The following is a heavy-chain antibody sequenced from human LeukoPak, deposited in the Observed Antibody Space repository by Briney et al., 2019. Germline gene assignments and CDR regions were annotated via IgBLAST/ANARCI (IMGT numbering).Heavy chain of an antibody. Sequence: GGSLRLSCTASGFTFNTFNMNWVRQAPGKGLEWVSSITSGGDYIYYADSVKGRFTTSRDNSRNTLYLQMNSLRSDDTAVYYCAKKGADTRTGGAVDYCGQGTLVTVSS. CDR2: ITSGGDYI. CDR1: GFTFNTFN. D-gene: IGHD1-14*01. J-gene: IGHJ4*02. V-gene: IGHV3-21*01. CDR3: AKKGADTRTGGAVDY.